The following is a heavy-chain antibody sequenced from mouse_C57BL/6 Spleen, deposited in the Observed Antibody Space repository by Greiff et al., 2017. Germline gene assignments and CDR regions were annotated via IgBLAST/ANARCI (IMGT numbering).Heavy chain of an antibody. D-gene: IGHD1-1*01. CDR1: GYTFTSYW. V-gene: IGHV1-55*01. CDR2: IYPGSGST. J-gene: IGHJ4*01. CDR3: ARIDGSLYYAMDY. Sequence: QVQLQQSGAELVKPGASVKMSCKASGYTFTSYWITWVKQRPGQGLEWIGDIYPGSGSTNYNEKFKSKATLTVDTSSSTAYMQLSSLTSEDSAVYYCARIDGSLYYAMDYWGQGTSVTVSS.